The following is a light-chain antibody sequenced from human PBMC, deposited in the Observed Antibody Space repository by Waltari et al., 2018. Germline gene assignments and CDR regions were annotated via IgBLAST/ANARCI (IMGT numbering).Light chain of an antibody. Sequence: DIVMTQSPESLAVSLGEGATINCRSSQSVFYSSNNKDYLAWYQQKPGQPPKLLIYWASTRESGVPDRFSGSGSGTDFTLTISSLQAEDVAVYYCQQYYISPLTFGGGTKVEIK. J-gene: IGKJ4*01. CDR1: QSVFYSSNNKDY. V-gene: IGKV4-1*01. CDR2: WAS. CDR3: QQYYISPLT.